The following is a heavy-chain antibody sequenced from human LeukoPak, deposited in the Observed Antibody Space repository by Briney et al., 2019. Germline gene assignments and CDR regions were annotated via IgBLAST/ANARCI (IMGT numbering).Heavy chain of an antibody. CDR1: GXTFSNYA. CDR2: IRDSGGST. V-gene: IGHV3-23*01. D-gene: IGHD4-17*01. CDR3: ARAPTVTTLVVDS. Sequence: GGSLRLSCAASGXTFSNYAMSWVRQAPGKGLEWVSTIRDSGGSTNYADSVKGRFTISRDNSKNTLYLQMNSLRAEDTAVYFCARAPTVTTLVVDSWGQGTLVTVSS. J-gene: IGHJ4*02.